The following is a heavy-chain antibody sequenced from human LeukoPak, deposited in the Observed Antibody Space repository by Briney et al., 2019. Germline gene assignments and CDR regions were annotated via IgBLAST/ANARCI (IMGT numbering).Heavy chain of an antibody. Sequence: ASVTVSSKAYGYPFSNYDINWVRQAPGQGLEWMGWMNPKSGHTSYGQTIQGRVTITRVTSNTTAYMELRSLRCADTAVYYCTKASLAFGTKYFDPWGQGTLVTVSS. CDR3: TKASLAFGTKYFDP. CDR2: MNPKSGHT. CDR1: GYPFSNYD. J-gene: IGHJ5*02. D-gene: IGHD3-10*01. V-gene: IGHV1-8*01.